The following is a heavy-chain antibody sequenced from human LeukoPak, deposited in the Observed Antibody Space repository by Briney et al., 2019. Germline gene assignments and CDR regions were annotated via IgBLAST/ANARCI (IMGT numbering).Heavy chain of an antibody. Sequence: SETLSLTCSVSGGSISSFYCNWMLQPAGKGLEWIGRIYTSGTTTYNPSLKSRVTMSVDTSKNQFSLKLSSVTAADTAVYYCARDSGTTGEVKFDPWGQGTLVTVSS. CDR1: GGSISSFY. CDR3: ARDSGTTGEVKFDP. CDR2: IYTSGTT. J-gene: IGHJ5*02. V-gene: IGHV4-4*07. D-gene: IGHD3-10*01.